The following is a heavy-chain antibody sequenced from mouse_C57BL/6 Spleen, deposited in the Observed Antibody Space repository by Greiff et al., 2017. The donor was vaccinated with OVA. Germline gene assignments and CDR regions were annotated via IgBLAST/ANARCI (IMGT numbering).Heavy chain of an antibody. V-gene: IGHV1-15*01. D-gene: IGHD1-1*01. Sequence: QVQLQQSGAELVRPGASVTLSCKASGYTFTDYEMHWVKQTPVHGLEWIGALDPETGGTAYNQKFKGKAILTADKSSSTAYMELRSLTSEDSAVYYCTRKRRTTVVAEYFDVWGTGTTVTVSS. CDR3: TRKRRTTVVAEYFDV. J-gene: IGHJ1*03. CDR1: GYTFTDYE. CDR2: LDPETGGT.